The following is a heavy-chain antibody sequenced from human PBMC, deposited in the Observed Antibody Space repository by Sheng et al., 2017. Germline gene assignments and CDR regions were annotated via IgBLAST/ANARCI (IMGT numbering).Heavy chain of an antibody. CDR3: ARDPEYYYDSSGYYYYYGMDV. J-gene: IGHJ6*02. D-gene: IGHD3-22*01. Sequence: EVQLVESGGGLVQPGGSLRLSCAASGFTFSSYEMNWVRQAPGKGLEWVSYISSSGSTIYYADSVKGRFTISRDNAKNSLYLQMNSLRAEDTAVYYCARDPEYYYDSSGYYYYYGMDVWGQGTTVTVSS. CDR1: GFTFSSYE. CDR2: ISSSGSTI. V-gene: IGHV3-48*03.